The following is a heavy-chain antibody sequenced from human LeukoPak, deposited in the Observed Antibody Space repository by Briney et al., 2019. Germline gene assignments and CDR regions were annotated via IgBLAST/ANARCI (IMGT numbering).Heavy chain of an antibody. CDR1: GFTFSSYA. Sequence: GGSLRLSCAASGFTFSSYAMSWVRQAPGKGLEWVSAISGSGGSTYYADSVKGRLTISRDNSKNTLYLQMNSLRAEDTAVYYCAKGDYSRPRTFDYWGQGTLVTVSS. D-gene: IGHD4-17*01. V-gene: IGHV3-23*01. CDR3: AKGDYSRPRTFDY. CDR2: ISGSGGST. J-gene: IGHJ4*02.